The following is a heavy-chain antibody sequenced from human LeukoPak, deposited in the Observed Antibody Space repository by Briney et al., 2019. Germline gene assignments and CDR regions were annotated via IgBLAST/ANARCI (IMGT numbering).Heavy chain of an antibody. Sequence: GGSLRLSCAASGFTFSSYSMNWVRQAPGKGLEWVSSISSSSSYIYYADSVKGRFTISRDNAKNSLYLQMNSLRAEDTAVYYCARGIAITMIPRGAFDIWGQGTTVTVSS. CDR2: ISSSSSYI. V-gene: IGHV3-21*01. J-gene: IGHJ3*02. CDR3: ARGIAITMIPRGAFDI. D-gene: IGHD3-22*01. CDR1: GFTFSSYS.